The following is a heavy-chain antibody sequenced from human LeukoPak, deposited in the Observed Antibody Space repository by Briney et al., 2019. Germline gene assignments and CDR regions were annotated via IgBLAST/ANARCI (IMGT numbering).Heavy chain of an antibody. J-gene: IGHJ4*02. D-gene: IGHD6-19*01. CDR3: ARSSKIAVGDY. CDR1: GYTFTSYG. Sequence: GASVKVSCKASGYTFTSYGISWVRQAPGQGLEWMGWISAYNGNTNYAQKLQGRVTMTTDTSTSTAYVELSSLRSEDTAVYYCARSSKIAVGDYWGQGTLVTVSS. CDR2: ISAYNGNT. V-gene: IGHV1-18*01.